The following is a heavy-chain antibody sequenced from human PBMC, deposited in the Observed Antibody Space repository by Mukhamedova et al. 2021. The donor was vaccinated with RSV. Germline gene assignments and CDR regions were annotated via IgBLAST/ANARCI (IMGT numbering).Heavy chain of an antibody. D-gene: IGHD3-16*01. CDR3: AKGRDIGLRFNWFDP. J-gene: IGHJ5*02. V-gene: IGHV3-9*01. CDR2: ISWNSGSI. Sequence: GLEWVSGISWNSGSIGYADSVKGRFTISRDNAKNSLYLQMNSLRAEDTALYYCAKGRDIGLRFNWFDPWGQGTLVTFSS.